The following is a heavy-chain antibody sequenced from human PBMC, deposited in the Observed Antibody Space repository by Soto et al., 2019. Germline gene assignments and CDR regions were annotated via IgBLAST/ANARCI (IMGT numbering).Heavy chain of an antibody. Sequence: PSETLSLTCTVSGGSISSSDYYWSWIRQPPGKGLEWIGYIHYSGSTYYNPSLKSRLTMSLDASQNQFSLKLNSLTDADTAVYFCARVPSPFDYYYAMDVWGQGTTVTVSS. D-gene: IGHD3-16*01. CDR3: ARVPSPFDYYYAMDV. J-gene: IGHJ6*02. CDR1: GGSISSSDYY. V-gene: IGHV4-30-4*01. CDR2: IHYSGST.